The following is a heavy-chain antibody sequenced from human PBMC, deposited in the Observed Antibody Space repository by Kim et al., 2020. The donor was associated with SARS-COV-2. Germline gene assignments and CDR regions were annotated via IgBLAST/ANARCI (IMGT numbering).Heavy chain of an antibody. J-gene: IGHJ3*02. V-gene: IGHV5-10-1*01. D-gene: IGHD3-22*01. Sequence: GESLKISCKGSGYSFTSYWISWVRQMPGKGLEWMGRIDPSDSYTNYSPSFQGHVTISADKSISTAYLQWSSLKASDTAMYYCAILTYYYDSSGYNDAFDIWGQGTKVPVSS. CDR1: GYSFTSYW. CDR2: IDPSDSYT. CDR3: AILTYYYDSSGYNDAFDI.